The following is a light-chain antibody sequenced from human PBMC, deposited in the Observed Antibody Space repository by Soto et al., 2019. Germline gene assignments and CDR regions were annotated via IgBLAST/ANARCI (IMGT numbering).Light chain of an antibody. J-gene: IGLJ1*01. Sequence: QSVLTQFPSASGSPGQSVTISCTGTSSDVGGYNYVSWYQQHPGKAPKLMIYEVSKRPSGVPDRFSGSKSGNTASLTVSGLQAEDEADYYCTSYAGSNNYVFGTGTKVTVL. CDR3: TSYAGSNNYV. V-gene: IGLV2-8*01. CDR1: SSDVGGYNY. CDR2: EVS.